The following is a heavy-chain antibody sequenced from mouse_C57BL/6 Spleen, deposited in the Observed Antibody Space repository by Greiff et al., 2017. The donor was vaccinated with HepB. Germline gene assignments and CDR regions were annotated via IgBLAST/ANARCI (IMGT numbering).Heavy chain of an antibody. CDR3: ASEPIYYGDDGHYFDY. J-gene: IGHJ2*01. Sequence: QVQLQQPGTELVKPGASVKLSCKASGYTFTSYWMHWVKQRPGQGLEWIGNINPSNGGTNYNEKFKSKATLTVDKSSSTAYMQLSSLTSEDSAVYYCASEPIYYGDDGHYFDYWGQGTTLTVSS. CDR2: INPSNGGT. D-gene: IGHD2-2*01. V-gene: IGHV1-53*01. CDR1: GYTFTSYW.